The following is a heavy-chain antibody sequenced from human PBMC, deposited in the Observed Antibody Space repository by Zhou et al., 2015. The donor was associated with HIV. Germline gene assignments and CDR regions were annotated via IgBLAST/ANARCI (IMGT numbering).Heavy chain of an antibody. CDR3: TRAKDSSGYYPAGDFQH. J-gene: IGHJ1*01. CDR2: IIPIFGTA. CDR1: GGTFSNYA. V-gene: IGHV1-69*06. Sequence: QVQLVQSGAEVRKPGSSVKVSCRPSGGTFSNYAITWVRQAPGQGLEWMGGIIPIFGTANYAQKFQGRVTITADKSTSTAYMEVRSLKSEDTAVYYCTRAKDSSGYYPAGDFQHWGQGTLVTVSS. D-gene: IGHD3-22*01.